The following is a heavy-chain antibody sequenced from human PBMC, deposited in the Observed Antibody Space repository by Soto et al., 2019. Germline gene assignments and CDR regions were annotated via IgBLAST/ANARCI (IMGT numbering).Heavy chain of an antibody. CDR2: ITPYNGNT. Sequence: QVQLVQSGPEVKTPGASVKVSCRASGYTFSTHGLSWVRQAPGQGLEWMGWITPYNGNTNYEQKLRGRLTMTTDTSTNTGYMEVRSLRSDDTAVYYCARFRDCTGSTCDPSFGFDLWGPGTVVTVSS. V-gene: IGHV1-18*01. CDR1: GYTFSTHG. J-gene: IGHJ3*01. D-gene: IGHD2-8*02. CDR3: ARFRDCTGSTCDPSFGFDL.